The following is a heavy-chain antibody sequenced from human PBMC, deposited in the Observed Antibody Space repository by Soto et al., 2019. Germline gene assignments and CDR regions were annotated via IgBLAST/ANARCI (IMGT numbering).Heavy chain of an antibody. D-gene: IGHD5-18*01. J-gene: IGHJ6*02. CDR2: IYPGDSDT. CDR1: GYSFTSYW. CDR3: ASQQLAVDTAMVKPDYYYYYGMDV. Sequence: PGESLKISCKGSGYSFTSYWIGWVRQMPGKGLEWMGIIYPGDSDTRYSPSFQGQVTISADKSISTAYLQWSSLKASDTAMYYCASQQLAVDTAMVKPDYYYYYGMDVWGQGTTVTVSS. V-gene: IGHV5-51*01.